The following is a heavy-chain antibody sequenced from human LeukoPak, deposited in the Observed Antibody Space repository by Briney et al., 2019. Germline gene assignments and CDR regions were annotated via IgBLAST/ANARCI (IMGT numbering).Heavy chain of an antibody. Sequence: SETLSLTCAVSGGSISSSNWWSWIRQPPGKGLEWIGEIYHSGSTYYNPSLKSRVTISVDTSKNQFSLKLSSVTAADTAVYYCAREERPDFGYWGQGTLVTVSS. CDR1: GGSISSSNW. CDR3: AREERPDFGY. D-gene: IGHD1-26*01. J-gene: IGHJ4*02. V-gene: IGHV4-4*02. CDR2: IYHSGST.